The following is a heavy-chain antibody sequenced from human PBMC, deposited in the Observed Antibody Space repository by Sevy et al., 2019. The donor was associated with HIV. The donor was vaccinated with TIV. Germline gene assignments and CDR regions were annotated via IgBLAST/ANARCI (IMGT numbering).Heavy chain of an antibody. CDR1: GFTFTNYG. J-gene: IGHJ4*02. V-gene: IGHV3-30*02. Sequence: GGSLRLSCAASGFTFTNYGMHWVRQVPGKGLERVTFIRYDGSDKYYAASVKGRFTISRDDSKNTLYLQMDSLRPEDTAIYYCAKDLAGPGRRYFDSWGQGTLVTVSS. CDR3: AKDLAGPGRRYFDS. CDR2: IRYDGSDK. D-gene: IGHD6-13*01.